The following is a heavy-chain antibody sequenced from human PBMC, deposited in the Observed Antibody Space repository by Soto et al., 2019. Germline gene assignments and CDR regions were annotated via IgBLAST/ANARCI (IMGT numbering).Heavy chain of an antibody. CDR3: ARHFYDILTGYPEPLYFDY. Sequence: PSETLSLTCTVSGGSISSSSYYWGWIRQPPGKGLEWIGSIYYSGSTYYNPSLKSRVTISVDTSKNQFSLKLSSVTAADTAVYYCARHFYDILTGYPEPLYFDYWGQGTLVTVSS. V-gene: IGHV4-39*01. CDR2: IYYSGST. D-gene: IGHD3-9*01. J-gene: IGHJ4*02. CDR1: GGSISSSSYY.